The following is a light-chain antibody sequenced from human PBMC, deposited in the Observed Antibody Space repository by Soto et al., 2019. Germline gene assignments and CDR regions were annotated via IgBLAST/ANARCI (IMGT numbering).Light chain of an antibody. V-gene: IGKV1-6*01. CDR3: LQDYNYPYT. CDR2: AAS. J-gene: IGKJ2*01. CDR1: QDIRTD. Sequence: AIQMTQSPSSLSASVGDRVTITCRASQDIRTDLAWYQQKPGKAPNLLIYAASSLQSGVSSRFSGSGSGTDFTLTISSLQPEDFATYYCLQDYNYPYTFGQGTKLEI.